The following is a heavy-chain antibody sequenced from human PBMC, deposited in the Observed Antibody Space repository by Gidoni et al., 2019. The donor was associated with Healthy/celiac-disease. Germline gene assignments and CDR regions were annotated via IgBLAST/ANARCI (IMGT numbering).Heavy chain of an antibody. Sequence: VKKPGSSVKVSCKASGGTFSSYAISWVRQAPRQGLEWMGGIIPIFGTANYAQKFQGRVTITADKSTSTAYMALSSLRSEDTAVYYCARAHCGGDCYPDYWGQGTLVTVSS. J-gene: IGHJ4*02. V-gene: IGHV1-69*06. CDR1: GGTFSSYA. D-gene: IGHD2-21*02. CDR3: ARAHCGGDCYPDY. CDR2: IIPIFGTA.